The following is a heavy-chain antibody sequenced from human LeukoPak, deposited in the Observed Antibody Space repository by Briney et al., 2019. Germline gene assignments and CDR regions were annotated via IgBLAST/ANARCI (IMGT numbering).Heavy chain of an antibody. Sequence: GGSLRLSCAASGFTFSNYSMNWVRQAPGKGLEWVSSISSSSSYIYYADSVKGRFTISRDSAKNSLYLQMNSLRAEDTAVYYCAREDTSYYYGMDVWGQGTTVTVSS. V-gene: IGHV3-21*01. CDR3: AREDTSYYYGMDV. CDR1: GFTFSNYS. J-gene: IGHJ6*02. CDR2: ISSSSSYI.